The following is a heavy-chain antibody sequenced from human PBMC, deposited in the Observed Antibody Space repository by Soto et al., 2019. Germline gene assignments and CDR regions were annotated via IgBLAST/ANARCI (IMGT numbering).Heavy chain of an antibody. CDR3: AREGDLPMGYYYFIDV. D-gene: IGHD2-21*02. Sequence: QVQLVESGGGLVNPGGSLRLSCAASGFTFTDYYMSWIRQAPGKGLEWVAYISSSGSTIYYADSVKGRFTISRDNAKNSLYLQMNSLRAEDTAVYYCAREGDLPMGYYYFIDVWRKGTTVTVSS. CDR1: GFTFTDYY. V-gene: IGHV3-11*01. CDR2: ISSSGSTI. J-gene: IGHJ6*03.